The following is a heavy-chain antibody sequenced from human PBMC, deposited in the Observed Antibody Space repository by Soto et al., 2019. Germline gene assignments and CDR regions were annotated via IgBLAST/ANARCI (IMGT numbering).Heavy chain of an antibody. V-gene: IGHV1-24*01. CDR1: GYTLTELS. D-gene: IGHD2-15*01. J-gene: IGHJ1*01. CDR3: ATDVKGYCSGGSCSQMDFQH. Sequence: GASVKVSCKVSGYTLTELSMHWVRQAPGKGLEWMGGFDPEDGETIYAQKFQGRVTMTEDTSTDTAYMELSSLRSEDTAVYYCATDVKGYCSGGSCSQMDFQHWGQGTLVTSPQ. CDR2: FDPEDGET.